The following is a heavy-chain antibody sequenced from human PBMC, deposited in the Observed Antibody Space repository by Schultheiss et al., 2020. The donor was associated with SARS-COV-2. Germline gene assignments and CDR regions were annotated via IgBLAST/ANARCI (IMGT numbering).Heavy chain of an antibody. D-gene: IGHD5-12*01. CDR1: GFTFSSYS. CDR2: ATTYEGST. Sequence: GGSLRLSCAASGFTFSSYSIHWVRQAPGKGLEYVAVATTYEGSTYYADSVKGRFTISRDNSKNAVYLQMNSLRAEDTAVYYCAKGSDSGYDSSVDYWGQGTLVTVSS. CDR3: AKGSDSGYDSSVDY. V-gene: IGHV3-64*04. J-gene: IGHJ4*02.